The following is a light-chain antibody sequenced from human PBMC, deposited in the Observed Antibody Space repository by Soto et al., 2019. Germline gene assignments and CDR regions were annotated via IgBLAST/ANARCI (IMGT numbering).Light chain of an antibody. CDR2: VGS. CDR3: MQALQTPWT. Sequence: DIVLTQSPLSLPVTPGEPASISCRSSESLLDSHGYNNVDWYLQKAGQSPQVLFYVGSNRGCGVPDRVLGGGYGPDFSLQRSRVEADDVGVYYCMQALQTPWTFGQGTKVEIK. J-gene: IGKJ1*01. V-gene: IGKV2-28*01. CDR1: ESLLDSHGYNN.